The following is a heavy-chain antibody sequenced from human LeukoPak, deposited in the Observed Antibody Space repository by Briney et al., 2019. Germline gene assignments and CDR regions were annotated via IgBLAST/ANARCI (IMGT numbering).Heavy chain of an antibody. Sequence: GASVKVSCKASGYTFSSYYMHWVRQAPGQGLEWMGIINPSGGSTSYAQKFQGRVTMTRDTSTSTAYMELRSLRSDDTAVYYCARECYYGSGSYSANRYNWFDPWGQGTLVTVSS. CDR3: ARECYYGSGSYSANRYNWFDP. CDR2: INPSGGST. J-gene: IGHJ5*02. V-gene: IGHV1-46*01. D-gene: IGHD3-10*01. CDR1: GYTFSSYY.